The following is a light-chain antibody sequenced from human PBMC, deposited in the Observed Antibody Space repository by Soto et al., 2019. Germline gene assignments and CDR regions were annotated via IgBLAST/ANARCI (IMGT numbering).Light chain of an antibody. CDR2: GAS. CDR3: QHYNNLIT. CDR1: QSVSSN. V-gene: IGKV3-15*01. J-gene: IGKJ5*01. Sequence: EIVMTQSPATLSVSPGERATLSCRASQSVSSNLAWYQQKHGQAPRLLSYGASTRATGIPARFSGSGSGIEFTLPISRLQSEDFAVYYCQHYNNLITFGQGTRLEIK.